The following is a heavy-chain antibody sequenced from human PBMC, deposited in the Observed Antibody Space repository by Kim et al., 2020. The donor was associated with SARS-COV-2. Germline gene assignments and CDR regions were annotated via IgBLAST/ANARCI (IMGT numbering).Heavy chain of an antibody. CDR2: IIPILGIA. D-gene: IGHD6-19*01. V-gene: IGHV1-69*04. CDR3: ARGPVAGNFDY. CDR1: GGTFSSYA. Sequence: SVKVSCKASGGTFSSYAISWVRQAPGQGLEWMGRIIPILGIANYAQKFQGRVTITADKSTSTAYMELSSLRSEDTAVYYFARGPVAGNFDYWGQGTLVT. J-gene: IGHJ4*02.